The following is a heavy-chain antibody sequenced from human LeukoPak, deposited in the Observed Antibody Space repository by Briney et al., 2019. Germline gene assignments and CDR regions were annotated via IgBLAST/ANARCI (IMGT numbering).Heavy chain of an antibody. Sequence: GGSLRLSCAASGFTFSSYAMSWVGRAPGKGLEWVSVISGSGSSYYADSVKGRFTISRDNSKNTLYLEMNSLRGEDTAEYYCAKHDILTGSFYGMDVWGQGTTVTVSS. CDR2: ISGSGSS. D-gene: IGHD3-9*01. CDR1: GFTFSSYA. CDR3: AKHDILTGSFYGMDV. V-gene: IGHV3-23*01. J-gene: IGHJ6*02.